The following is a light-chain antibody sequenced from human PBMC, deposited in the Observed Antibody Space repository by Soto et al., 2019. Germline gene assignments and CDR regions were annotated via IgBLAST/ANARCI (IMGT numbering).Light chain of an antibody. CDR1: QSVRDN. V-gene: IGKV3-15*01. CDR2: GAS. CDR3: QQYNNWPLT. J-gene: IGKJ3*01. Sequence: EVVMTQSPATLSVSPGDRVTLSCWASQSVRDNLAWYQQKPGQPPRLLIYGASTRATGLPARFSGSGSGTDFTLTISSLQSEDFAFYYCQQYNNWPLTFGPGTKVDL.